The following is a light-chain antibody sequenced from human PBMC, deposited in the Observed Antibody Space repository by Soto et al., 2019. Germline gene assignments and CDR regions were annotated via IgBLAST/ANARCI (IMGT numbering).Light chain of an antibody. CDR2: DAS. Sequence: DIQMTQSPSSLSASVGDRVSITCRASQSISTHLSWYQQKPGEAPKLLIYDASALPRGVPSRFSGSGSGTKFTLTIASLQPGDFATYYCQQYETFSGTFGPGTKVDIK. CDR1: QSISTH. J-gene: IGKJ1*01. CDR3: QQYETFSGT. V-gene: IGKV1-5*01.